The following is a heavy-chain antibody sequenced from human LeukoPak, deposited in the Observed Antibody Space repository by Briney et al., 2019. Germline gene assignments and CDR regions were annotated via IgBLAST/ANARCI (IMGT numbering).Heavy chain of an antibody. J-gene: IGHJ4*02. Sequence: PGGSLRLSCAASGFTFSSYGMHWVRQAPGKGLEWVAVIWYDGSNKYYADSVKGRFTISRDNSKNTLYLQMNSLRAEDTAVYYCARDSGTTVGYFDYWGQGTLVTVSS. V-gene: IGHV3-33*01. CDR1: GFTFSSYG. CDR2: IWYDGSNK. CDR3: ARDSGTTVGYFDY. D-gene: IGHD4-23*01.